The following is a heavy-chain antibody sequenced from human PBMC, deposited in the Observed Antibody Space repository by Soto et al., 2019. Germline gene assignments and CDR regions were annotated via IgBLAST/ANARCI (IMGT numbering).Heavy chain of an antibody. V-gene: IGHV3-23*01. CDR2: ISGSGGST. Sequence: PGGSLRLSCAASGLTFSSYAMSWVRQAPGKGLEWVSAISGSGGSTYYADSVKGRFTISRDNSKNTLYLQMNSLRAEDTAGYYCAKVRAVRGVDSFDYWGQGTLVTVSS. J-gene: IGHJ4*02. D-gene: IGHD3-10*01. CDR1: GLTFSSYA. CDR3: AKVRAVRGVDSFDY.